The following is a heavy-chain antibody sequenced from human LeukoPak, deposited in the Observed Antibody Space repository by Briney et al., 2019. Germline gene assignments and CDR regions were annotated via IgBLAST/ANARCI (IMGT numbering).Heavy chain of an antibody. V-gene: IGHV4-59*01. D-gene: IGHD4-17*01. CDR3: ARGQDYGDYEGY. CDR2: IYYSGST. J-gene: IGHJ4*02. CDR1: GGSISSYY. Sequence: SETLSLTCTVSGGSISSYYWSWIRQPPGKGLEWIGYIYYSGSTTYNPSLKSRVIISVDTSKNQFSLKLSSVTAADTAVYYCARGQDYGDYEGYWGQGTLVTVSS.